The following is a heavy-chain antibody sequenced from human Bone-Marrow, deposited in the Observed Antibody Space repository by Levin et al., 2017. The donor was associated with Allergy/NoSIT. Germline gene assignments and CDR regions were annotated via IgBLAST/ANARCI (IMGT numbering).Heavy chain of an antibody. V-gene: IGHV5-51*01. CDR1: GYSFTSYW. D-gene: IGHD3-3*01. J-gene: IGHJ6*03. Sequence: GESLKISCKGSGYSFTSYWIGWVRQMPGKGLEWMGIIYPGDSDTRYSPSFQGQVTISADKSISTAYLQWSSLKASDTAMYYCARRLWSGYLGEFDYMDVWGKGTTVTVSS. CDR3: ARRLWSGYLGEFDYMDV. CDR2: IYPGDSDT.